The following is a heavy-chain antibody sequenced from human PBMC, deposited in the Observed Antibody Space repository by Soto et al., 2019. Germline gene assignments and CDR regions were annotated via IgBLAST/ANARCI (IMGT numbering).Heavy chain of an antibody. D-gene: IGHD3-10*01. V-gene: IGHV3-30-3*01. J-gene: IGHJ3*02. CDR1: GFTFSSYA. CDR2: ISYDGNNK. Sequence: QVQLVESGGGVVQPGRSLRLSCAASGFTFSSYAMHWVRQAPGKGLEWVAIISYDGNNKYYADSVKGRFTISRDNSKNTLYLQMNSLRAEDTAVYYCAREGESVPSGFDIWGQGTMVTVSS. CDR3: AREGESVPSGFDI.